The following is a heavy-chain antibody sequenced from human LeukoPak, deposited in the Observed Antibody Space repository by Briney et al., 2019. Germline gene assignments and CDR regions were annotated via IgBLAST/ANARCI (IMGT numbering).Heavy chain of an antibody. J-gene: IGHJ4*02. V-gene: IGHV1-2*02. CDR2: INPNSGGT. CDR3: AREDGWLPFDY. CDR1: GYTFTGYY. Sequence: ASVKVSCKASGYTFTGYYMHWVRQAPGQGLEWMGWINPNSGGTNYAQKFQGRVTMTRDTSISTAYMKLSRLRFDDTAVYYCAREDGWLPFDYWGQGTLVTVSS. D-gene: IGHD5-12*01.